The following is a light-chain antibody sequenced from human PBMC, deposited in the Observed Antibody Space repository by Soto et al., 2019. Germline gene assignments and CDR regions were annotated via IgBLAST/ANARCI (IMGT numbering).Light chain of an antibody. J-gene: IGLJ2*01. CDR1: SSDVGGYNY. Sequence: SVLTQPRSVSGSPGQSVTISCTGTSSDVGGYNYVSWYQQHPGKAPKLMIYDVSNRPSGVPDRFSGSKSGNTASLTISGLQAEDEADYYCCSDAGSYVVFGGGTKLTVL. CDR3: CSDAGSYVV. V-gene: IGLV2-11*01. CDR2: DVS.